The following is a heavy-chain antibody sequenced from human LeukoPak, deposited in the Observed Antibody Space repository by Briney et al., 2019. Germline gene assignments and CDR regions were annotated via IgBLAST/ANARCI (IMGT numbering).Heavy chain of an antibody. CDR1: GGSISSSNW. Sequence: SETLSLTCAVSGGSISSSNWWSWVRQPPGKGLEWIGEIYHSGSTNYNSSLKSRVTISVDKSKNQFSLKLSSVTAADTAVYYCARDKRYSSSWNWFDPWGQGTLVTVSS. J-gene: IGHJ5*02. V-gene: IGHV4-4*02. D-gene: IGHD6-13*01. CDR3: ARDKRYSSSWNWFDP. CDR2: IYHSGST.